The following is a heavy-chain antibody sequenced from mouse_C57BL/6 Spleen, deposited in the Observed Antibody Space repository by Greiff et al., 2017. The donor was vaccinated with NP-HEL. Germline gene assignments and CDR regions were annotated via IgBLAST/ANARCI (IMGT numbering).Heavy chain of an antibody. V-gene: IGHV1-52*01. J-gene: IGHJ4*01. D-gene: IGHD2-4*01. CDR2: IDPSDSET. CDR1: GYTFTSYW. CDR3: ARSEDYDGLYYAMDD. Sequence: QAQLQQPGAELVRPGSSVKLSCKASGYTFTSYWMHWVKQRPIQGLEWIGNIDPSDSETHYNQKFKDKATLTVDKSSSTAYMQLSSLTSEDSAVYYCARSEDYDGLYYAMDDWGQGTSVTVSS.